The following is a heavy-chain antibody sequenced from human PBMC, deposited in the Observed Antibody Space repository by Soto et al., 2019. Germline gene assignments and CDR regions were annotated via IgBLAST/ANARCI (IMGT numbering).Heavy chain of an antibody. CDR2: VSGSGGNT. J-gene: IGHJ4*02. D-gene: IGHD6-19*01. CDR3: AKGPHSSGWNYFDY. Sequence: DVQLLQSGGALVHPGGSLRLSCAASGFTLSTYAMSWVRQAPGKGLEWVSTVSGSGGNTYYADSVKGRFTISRDNSENTLYLQMISLRAEDMALYYCAKGPHSSGWNYFDYLGQGTLVTVSS. CDR1: GFTLSTYA. V-gene: IGHV3-23*01.